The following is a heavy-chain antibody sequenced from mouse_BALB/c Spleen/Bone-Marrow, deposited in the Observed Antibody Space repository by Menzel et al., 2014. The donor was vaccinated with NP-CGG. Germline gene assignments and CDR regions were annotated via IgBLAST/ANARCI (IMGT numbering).Heavy chain of an antibody. D-gene: IGHD1-1*01. CDR1: GFTFSSYY. V-gene: IGHV5-6-2*01. CDR3: SGTYYGSTFHY. Sequence: EVQLQESGGGLVKLGGSLKLSCAASGFTFSSYYMSWVRQTPEKRLELVAAINSYGGSTYYPDTVKGRFTISRDNAKNTLYLQISSLKAEDTAFYYCSGTYYGSTFHYWGQGHTLTVPS. J-gene: IGHJ2*01. CDR2: INSYGGST.